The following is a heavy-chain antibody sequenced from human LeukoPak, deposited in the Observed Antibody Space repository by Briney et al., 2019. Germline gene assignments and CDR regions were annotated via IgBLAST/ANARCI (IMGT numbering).Heavy chain of an antibody. CDR2: INHSGST. V-gene: IGHV4-34*01. CDR3: SRMTIFWYFDL. J-gene: IGHJ2*01. CDR1: GGSFSGYY. D-gene: IGHD3-3*01. Sequence: PSETLSLTRAVYGGSFSGYYWSWIRQPPGKGLEWIGVINHSGSTNYNPSLKTRVTISVDTSKNQFSLKLSSVTAADTAVYYCSRMTIFWYFDLWGRGTLVTVSS.